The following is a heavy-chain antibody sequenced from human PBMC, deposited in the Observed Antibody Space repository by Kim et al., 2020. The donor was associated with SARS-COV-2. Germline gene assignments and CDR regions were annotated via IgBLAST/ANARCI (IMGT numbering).Heavy chain of an antibody. D-gene: IGHD3-9*01. V-gene: IGHV3-23*01. J-gene: IGHJ4*02. Sequence: YAAAVKGRFTISRDTSKNTLYLQMNSLRAEDTAVYYCAKGYFDPDTYFDYWGQGTLVTVSS. CDR3: AKGYFDPDTYFDY.